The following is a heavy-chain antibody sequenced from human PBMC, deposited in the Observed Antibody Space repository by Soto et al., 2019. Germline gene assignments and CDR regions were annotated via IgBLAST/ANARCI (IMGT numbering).Heavy chain of an antibody. D-gene: IGHD1-7*01. Sequence: EVQLVESGGGLVQSGGSLRVSCAASGFNFGTYWMTWVRQAPGKGLEWVASINQDGSERYYVDSVQGRFTISRDNAKNSVYLQMNSLRADDTALYYCARAKWNYDYWGQGTLVTVAS. J-gene: IGHJ4*02. CDR2: INQDGSER. V-gene: IGHV3-7*01. CDR3: ARAKWNYDY. CDR1: GFNFGTYW.